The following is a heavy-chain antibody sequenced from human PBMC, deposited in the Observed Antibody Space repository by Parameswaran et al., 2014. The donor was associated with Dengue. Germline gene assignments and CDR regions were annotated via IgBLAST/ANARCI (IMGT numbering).Heavy chain of an antibody. V-gene: IGHV4-59*01. J-gene: IGHJ4*02. CDR2: IYYSGST. Sequence: RWIRQPPGKGLEWIGYIYYSGSTNYNPSLKSRVTISVDTSKNQFSLKLSSVTAADTAVYYCARASVYCSSTSCYPKLNFDYWGQGTLVTVSS. D-gene: IGHD2-2*01. CDR3: ARASVYCSSTSCYPKLNFDY.